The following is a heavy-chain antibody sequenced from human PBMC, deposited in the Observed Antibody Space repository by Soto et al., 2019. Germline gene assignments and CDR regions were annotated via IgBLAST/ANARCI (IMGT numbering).Heavy chain of an antibody. CDR2: IYHSGST. CDR3: ARLDFWSGQHKTGMDV. CDR1: GGSISSSNW. Sequence: TSETLSLTCAVSGGSISSSNWWSWVRQPPGKGLEWIGEIYHSGSTNYNPSLKSRVTISVDKSKNQFSLKLSSVTAADTAVYYCARLDFWSGQHKTGMDVWGQGTTVTVSS. V-gene: IGHV4-4*02. D-gene: IGHD3-3*01. J-gene: IGHJ6*02.